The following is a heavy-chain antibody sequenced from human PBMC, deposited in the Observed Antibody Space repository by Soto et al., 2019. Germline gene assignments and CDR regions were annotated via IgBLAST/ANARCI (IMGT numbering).Heavy chain of an antibody. Sequence: GGSLRLSCAASGFTFTSHGMHWVRQAPGKGLEWVAVIWYDGSNRNYADSVKGRFTISRDNSKNMVFLQMNSLRVEDTAVYYCAAGDCSGGSCFSLDPWGQGTMVTVSS. CDR1: GFTFTSHG. CDR3: AAGDCSGGSCFSLDP. V-gene: IGHV3-33*01. J-gene: IGHJ5*02. D-gene: IGHD2-15*01. CDR2: IWYDGSNR.